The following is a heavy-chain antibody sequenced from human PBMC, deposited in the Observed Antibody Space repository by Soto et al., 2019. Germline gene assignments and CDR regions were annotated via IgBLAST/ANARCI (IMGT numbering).Heavy chain of an antibody. D-gene: IGHD5-12*01. Sequence: SETLSLTCIVSGGSISSDYWGWIRQPPGKGLEWIGYIFYAVAINYNPSIKSRVTISIDASEKQFSLNLTSVTAADTAFYYCAKYTGYESLFYFDSWGRGLQVTVSS. CDR3: AKYTGYESLFYFDS. V-gene: IGHV4-59*01. CDR2: IFYAVAI. CDR1: GGSISSDY. J-gene: IGHJ4*01.